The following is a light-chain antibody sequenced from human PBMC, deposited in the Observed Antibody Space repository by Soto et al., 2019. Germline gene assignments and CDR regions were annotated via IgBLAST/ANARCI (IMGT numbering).Light chain of an antibody. V-gene: IGLV4-69*02. CDR1: NGRSTYA. CDR2: FNSDGSH. J-gene: IGLJ2*01. CDR3: PTLGAGTVI. Sequence: QLVLTQSPAASAYLGASVKLTCTLSNGRSTYAIAWHQHQPERGPRYLMKFNSDGSHSKGDGIPDRFSGSRSGTELSLTIAGLQSEDEGDYYCPTLGAGTVIFGGGTKLTVL.